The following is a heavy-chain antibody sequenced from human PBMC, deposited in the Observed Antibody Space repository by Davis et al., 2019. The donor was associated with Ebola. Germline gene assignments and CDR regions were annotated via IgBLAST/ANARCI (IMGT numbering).Heavy chain of an antibody. D-gene: IGHD3-10*02. J-gene: IGHJ6*03. CDR2: ISAYNGNT. CDR3: ARGVFVAFYYSYIDV. CDR1: GYTFTSYG. Sequence: ASVKVSCKASGYTFTSYGISWVRQAPGQGLEWLGWISAYNGNTNYAQKFQGRVTMTTDTSTNTAYMELRSLRYDDTAVYYCARGVFVAFYYSYIDVWGKGTTVTVSS. V-gene: IGHV1-18*04.